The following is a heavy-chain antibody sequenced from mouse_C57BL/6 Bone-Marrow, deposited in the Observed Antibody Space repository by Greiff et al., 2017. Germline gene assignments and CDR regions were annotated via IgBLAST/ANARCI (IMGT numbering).Heavy chain of an antibody. J-gene: IGHJ3*01. V-gene: IGHV1-62-2*01. CDR3: ARHERLLPRRGWFAY. CDR1: GYTFTEYT. D-gene: IGHD2-3*01. CDR2: FYPGSGSI. Sequence: QVQLQPSGAELVKPGASEKLSCKASGYTFTEYTIHWVKQRSGQGLEWIGWFYPGSGSIKYNEKFKDKATLTADKSSSIVYMELSRLTYEDSAVYFCARHERLLPRRGWFAYWGQGTLVTVSA.